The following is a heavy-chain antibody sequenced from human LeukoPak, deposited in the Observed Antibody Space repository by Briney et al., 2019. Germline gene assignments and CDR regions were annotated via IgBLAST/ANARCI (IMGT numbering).Heavy chain of an antibody. CDR2: IKQDGSEK. V-gene: IGHV3-7*01. D-gene: IGHD3-9*01. CDR1: GFTFSSYA. J-gene: IGHJ4*02. CDR3: ARDGGSVGYFDWFSPSKYYFDY. Sequence: GGSLRLSCAASGFTFSSYAMSWVRQAPGKGLEWVTNIKQDGSEKYYVDSVKGRFTISRDNAKNSLYLQMNSLRAEDTAVYYCARDGGSVGYFDWFSPSKYYFDYWGQGTLVTVSS.